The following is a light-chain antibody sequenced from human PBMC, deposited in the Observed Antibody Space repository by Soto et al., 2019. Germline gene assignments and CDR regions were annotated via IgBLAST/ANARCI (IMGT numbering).Light chain of an antibody. CDR1: QSISSW. Sequence: DIQMTQSPSTLSASVGDRVTITCRASQSISSWLAWYQQKPGKAPKLLIYDASSLESGVPSMFSGRGSGTEFTLTISSLQPDDFATYYCQQYNSYWTFGQGTKVEIK. CDR3: QQYNSYWT. CDR2: DAS. J-gene: IGKJ1*01. V-gene: IGKV1-5*01.